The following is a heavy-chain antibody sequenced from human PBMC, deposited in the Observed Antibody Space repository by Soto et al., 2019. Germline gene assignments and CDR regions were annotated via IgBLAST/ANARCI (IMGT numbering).Heavy chain of an antibody. CDR3: AKDKRGMITFGGIIVS. CDR1: GFTFDDYA. CDR2: INWNSGII. V-gene: IGHV3-9*01. D-gene: IGHD3-16*02. J-gene: IGHJ5*02. Sequence: EVQLVESGGGLVQPGRSLRLSCAASGFTFDDYAMHWVRQAPGKGLEWVSGINWNSGIIGYADSVKGRFTVSRDNAKNSLYLQMNSLRAEDTALYYCAKDKRGMITFGGIIVSWGQGTLVTVSS.